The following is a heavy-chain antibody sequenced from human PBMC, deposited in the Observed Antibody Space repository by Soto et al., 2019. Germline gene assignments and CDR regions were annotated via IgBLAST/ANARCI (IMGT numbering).Heavy chain of an antibody. CDR3: GRDSDYYGSGSYSDY. J-gene: IGHJ4*02. Sequence: GASVKVSCKASGYTFTSYGISWVRQAPGQGLEWVGWISAYNGNTNYAQKLQGRVTMTTDTSTSTAYMELRSLRSDNTAVYYCGRDSDYYGSGSYSDYWGQGTLVTVSS. CDR2: ISAYNGNT. D-gene: IGHD3-10*01. V-gene: IGHV1-18*01. CDR1: GYTFTSYG.